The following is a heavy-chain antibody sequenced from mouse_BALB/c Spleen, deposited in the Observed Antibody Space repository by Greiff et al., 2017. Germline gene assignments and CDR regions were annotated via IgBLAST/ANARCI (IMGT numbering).Heavy chain of an antibody. CDR3: ARSYDGYYGGLAY. Sequence: EVKLQESGGGLVQPGGSLKLSCAASGFTFSSYTMSWVRQTPEKRLEWVAYISNGGSYTYYPDSVKGRFTISRDNAKNNLYLQMSSLKSEDTAMYYCARSYDGYYGGLAYWGQGTLVTVSA. CDR1: GFTFSSYT. D-gene: IGHD2-3*01. V-gene: IGHV5-12-2*01. CDR2: ISNGGSYT. J-gene: IGHJ3*01.